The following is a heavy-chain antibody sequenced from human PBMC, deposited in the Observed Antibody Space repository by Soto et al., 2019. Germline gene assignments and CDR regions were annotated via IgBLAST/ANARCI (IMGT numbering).Heavy chain of an antibody. CDR2: IYYSGST. CDR3: ARNIAARPYYFDY. D-gene: IGHD6-6*01. CDR1: GGSISSYY. Sequence: SETLSLTCTVSGGSISSYYWSWVRQPPGKGLEWIGYIYYSGSTNYNPSLKSRVTISVDTSKSQFSLKLSSVTTADTAVYYCARNIAARPYYFDYWGQGTLVTVSS. J-gene: IGHJ4*02. V-gene: IGHV4-59*01.